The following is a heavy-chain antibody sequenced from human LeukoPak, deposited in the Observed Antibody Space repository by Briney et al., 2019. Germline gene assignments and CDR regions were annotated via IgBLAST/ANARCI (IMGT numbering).Heavy chain of an antibody. V-gene: IGHV4-39*07. CDR1: GGSISSSSYY. CDR3: ARLGGSYWYLDY. Sequence: SETLSLTCTVSGGSISSSSYYWGWIRQPPGKGLEWIGSIYYSGSTYYNPSLKSRVTISVDTSKNQFSLKLSSVTAADTAVYYCARLGGSYWYLDYWGQGPLVTVSS. J-gene: IGHJ4*02. D-gene: IGHD3-10*01. CDR2: IYYSGST.